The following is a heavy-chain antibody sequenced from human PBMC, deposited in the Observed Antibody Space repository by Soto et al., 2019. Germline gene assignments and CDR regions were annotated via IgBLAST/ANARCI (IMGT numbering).Heavy chain of an antibody. D-gene: IGHD2-2*01. CDR3: ARGLYLKYGHDY. CDR1: GFTFNNYW. CDR2: INGDGRTT. Sequence: EVQLVESGGGLVQTGGSLRLSCAASGFTFNNYWMHWVRQAPGKGIVWVSRINGDGRTTNYADSMKGRFTISRDNAQNTLYLQMNSLRAEDTAVYYCARGLYLKYGHDYWGQGTLVTVSS. J-gene: IGHJ4*02. V-gene: IGHV3-74*01.